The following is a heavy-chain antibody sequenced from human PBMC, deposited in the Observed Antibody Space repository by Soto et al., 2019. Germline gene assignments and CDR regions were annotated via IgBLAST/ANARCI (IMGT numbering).Heavy chain of an antibody. CDR3: ARVRQYCSATSCYLDP. CDR2: IHHSGTT. CDR1: GDCMSSSNW. J-gene: IGHJ5*02. Sequence: EPLSLTCAVSGDCMSSSNWWHWVRQPPVKGLEWIGEIHHSGTTNYNPSLKSRVAISVDRSKNQFSLKLKSVTAADTAVYYCARVRQYCSATSCYLDPWGQGTLVTVPS. D-gene: IGHD2-2*01. V-gene: IGHV4-4*02.